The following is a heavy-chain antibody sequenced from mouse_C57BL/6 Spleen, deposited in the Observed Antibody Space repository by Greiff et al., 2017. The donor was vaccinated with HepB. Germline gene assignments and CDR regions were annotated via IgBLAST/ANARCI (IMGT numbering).Heavy chain of an antibody. CDR3: ARNEDYGSSYDYAMDY. V-gene: IGHV2-2*01. Sequence: QVQLQQSGPGLVQPSQSLSITCTVSGFSLTSYGVHWVRQSPGKGLEWLGVIWSGGSTDYNAAFISRLSISKDNSKSQVFFKMNSLQADDTAIYYCARNEDYGSSYDYAMDYWGQGTSVTVSS. J-gene: IGHJ4*01. CDR1: GFSLTSYG. CDR2: IWSGGST. D-gene: IGHD1-1*01.